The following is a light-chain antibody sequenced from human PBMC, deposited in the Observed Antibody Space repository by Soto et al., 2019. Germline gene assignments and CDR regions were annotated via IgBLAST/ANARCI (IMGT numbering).Light chain of an antibody. CDR1: QSVLYSPNNKNY. Sequence: DIVMTQSPDSLAVSLGERATINCKSSQSVLYSPNNKNYLAWYQQKPGQPPKLLIYWASTRESGVPDRFSGSGSGTDFTLTISSLQAEDVAVYYCQQYYSTRFTFGPGTKVDIK. J-gene: IGKJ3*01. CDR2: WAS. V-gene: IGKV4-1*01. CDR3: QQYYSTRFT.